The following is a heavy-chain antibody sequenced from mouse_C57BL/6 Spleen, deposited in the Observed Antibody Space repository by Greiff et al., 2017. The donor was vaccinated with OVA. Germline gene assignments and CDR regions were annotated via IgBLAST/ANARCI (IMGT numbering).Heavy chain of an antibody. CDR3: ARGRPWYFDV. V-gene: IGHV5-17*01. J-gene: IGHJ1*03. CDR2: ISSGSSTI. Sequence: EVKLMESGGGLVKPGGSLKLSCAASGFTFSDYGMHWVRQAPEKGLEWVAYISSGSSTIYYADTVKGRFTISRDNAKNTLFLQMTSLRSEDTAMYYCARGRPWYFDVWGTGTTVTVSS. CDR1: GFTFSDYG.